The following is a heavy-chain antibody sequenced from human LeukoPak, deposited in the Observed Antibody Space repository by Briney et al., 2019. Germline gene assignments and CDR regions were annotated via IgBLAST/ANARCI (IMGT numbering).Heavy chain of an antibody. CDR1: GGSISSSSYY. Sequence: SETLSLTCPVSGGSISSSSYYWGWIRQPPGKGLEWIGSIYYSGSTYYNPSLKSRVTISVDTSKNQFSLKLSSVTAADTAVYYCAGHHSSFDYWGQGTLVTVSS. V-gene: IGHV4-39*01. J-gene: IGHJ4*02. D-gene: IGHD1-26*01. CDR3: AGHHSSFDY. CDR2: IYYSGST.